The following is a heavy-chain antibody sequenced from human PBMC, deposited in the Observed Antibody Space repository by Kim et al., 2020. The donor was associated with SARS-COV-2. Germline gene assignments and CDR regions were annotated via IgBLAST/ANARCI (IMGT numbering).Heavy chain of an antibody. V-gene: IGHV1-18*01. CDR2: ISGSNGAT. Sequence: ASVKVSCKASGYTFSNYGISWVRLAPGQGLEWMGWISGSNGATKYPQKFQGRVTMTTDTSADTAYMELRSLRSDDTALYYCARAHYSTNSPFFYWGQGTLVTVSS. CDR3: ARAHYSTNSPFFY. D-gene: IGHD2-8*01. CDR1: GYTFSNYG. J-gene: IGHJ4*02.